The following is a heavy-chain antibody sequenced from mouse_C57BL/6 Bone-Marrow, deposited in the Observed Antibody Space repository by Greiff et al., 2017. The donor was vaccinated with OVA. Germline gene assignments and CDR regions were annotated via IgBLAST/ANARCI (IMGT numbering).Heavy chain of an antibody. V-gene: IGHV1-81*01. Sequence: VQLQQSGAELARPGASVKLSCKASGYTFTSYGISWVKQRTGQGLEWIGEIYPRSGNTYYNEKFKGKATLTADKSSSTAYMELRSLTSEDSAVYFCVCDSTLGAFAYWGQGTLVTVSA. J-gene: IGHJ3*01. CDR2: IYPRSGNT. CDR3: VCDSTLGAFAY. CDR1: GYTFTSYG. D-gene: IGHD2-5*01.